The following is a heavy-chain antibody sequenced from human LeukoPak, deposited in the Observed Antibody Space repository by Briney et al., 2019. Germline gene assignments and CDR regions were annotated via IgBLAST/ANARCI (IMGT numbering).Heavy chain of an antibody. CDR2: IKSKTDGGTT. Sequence: GGSLRLSCAASGFTFSSYGMNWVRQAPGKGLEWVGRIKSKTDGGTTDYAAPVKGRFTISRDDSKNTLYLQMNSLKTEDTAVYYCTTYYYDSSYYYYYMDVWGKGTTVTVSS. D-gene: IGHD3-22*01. V-gene: IGHV3-15*01. CDR1: GFTFSSYG. CDR3: TTYYYDSSYYYYYMDV. J-gene: IGHJ6*03.